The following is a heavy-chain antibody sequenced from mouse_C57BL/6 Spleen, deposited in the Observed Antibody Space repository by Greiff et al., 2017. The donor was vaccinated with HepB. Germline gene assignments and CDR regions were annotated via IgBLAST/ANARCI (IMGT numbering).Heavy chain of an antibody. V-gene: IGHV5-9-1*02. CDR3: TFYYGYDEGYYYAMDY. CDR1: GFTFSSYA. Sequence: EVKLVESGEGLVKPGGSLKLSCAASGFTFSSYAMSWVRQTPEKRLEWVAYISSGGDYIYYADTVKGRFTISRDNARNTLYLQMSSLKSEDTAMYYCTFYYGYDEGYYYAMDYWGQGTSVTVSS. D-gene: IGHD2-2*01. CDR2: ISSGGDYI. J-gene: IGHJ4*01.